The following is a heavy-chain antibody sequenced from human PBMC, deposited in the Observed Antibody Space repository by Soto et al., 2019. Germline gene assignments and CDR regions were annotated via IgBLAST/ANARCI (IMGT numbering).Heavy chain of an antibody. CDR1: GYSVTSSDYY. CDR3: APLSVSLSGPYGIHV. Sequence: PSETLSLTCSVSGYSVTSSDYYWAWIRQPPGKGLEWIGSMFYSGLTYYNPSLKSRVTLSVDTSKNQFSVRLNSVTAADTAVYYCAPLSVSLSGPYGIHVWGQGTTVPVS. J-gene: IGHJ6*02. V-gene: IGHV4-39*01. CDR2: MFYSGLT. D-gene: IGHD2-15*01.